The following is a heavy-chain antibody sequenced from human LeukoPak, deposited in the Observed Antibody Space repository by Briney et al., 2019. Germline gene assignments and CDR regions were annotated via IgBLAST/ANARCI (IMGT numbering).Heavy chain of an antibody. J-gene: IGHJ6*03. V-gene: IGHV3-23*01. D-gene: IGHD6-13*01. Sequence: PGGSLRLSCAASGFTFSNFGMSWVRQAPGKGLEWVSVISGSGGSTYYADSVKGRFTISRDNSKNTLYLQTNSLRAEDTAVYYCAKALRIAAAYYMDVWGKGTTVTISS. CDR2: ISGSGGST. CDR1: GFTFSNFG. CDR3: AKALRIAAAYYMDV.